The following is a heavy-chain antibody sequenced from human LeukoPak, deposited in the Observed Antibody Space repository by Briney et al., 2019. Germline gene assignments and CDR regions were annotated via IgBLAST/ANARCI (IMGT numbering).Heavy chain of an antibody. V-gene: IGHV4-59*08. CDR3: ARPYYYDSRIDP. CDR1: RGSLSNYY. Sequence: KPSETLSLTCTVSRGSLSNYYWSWIRQPPGKGLEWIGYISYSGSTNYSPSLKSRVTISLDTTKSQFSLRLSSVTAADTAVYYCARPYYYDSRIDPWGQGILVTVSS. CDR2: ISYSGST. D-gene: IGHD3-22*01. J-gene: IGHJ5*02.